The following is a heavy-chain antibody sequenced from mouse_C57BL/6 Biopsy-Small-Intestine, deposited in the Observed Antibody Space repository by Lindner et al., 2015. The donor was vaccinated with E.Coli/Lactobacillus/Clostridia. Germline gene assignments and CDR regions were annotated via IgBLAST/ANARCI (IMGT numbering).Heavy chain of an antibody. V-gene: IGHV5-17*01. CDR1: GFTFSDYG. CDR3: ARPHYYSMDY. CDR2: ISSGSSTI. J-gene: IGHJ4*01. Sequence: VQLQESGEGLVKPGGSLKLSCAASGFTFSDYGMHWIRQVPEKGLEWVAYISSGSSTIYYADTVEGRFTISRDNAKNTLFLQMTSLRSEDTAMYYCARPHYYSMDYWGQGTSVTVSS.